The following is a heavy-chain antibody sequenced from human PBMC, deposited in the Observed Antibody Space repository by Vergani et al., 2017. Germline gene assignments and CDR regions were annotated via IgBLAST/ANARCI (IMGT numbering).Heavy chain of an antibody. D-gene: IGHD6-19*01. V-gene: IGHV3-21*01. Sequence: EVQLVESGGGRVKPGGSLRLSCAASGFTFSSYSMNWVRQAPGKGLEWVSSISSSSSYIYYADSVKGRFTISRDNAKNSLYLQINSLRAEDTAVYYCARGGGGIAVAGVTWFDPWGQGTLVTVSS. J-gene: IGHJ5*02. CDR2: ISSSSSYI. CDR3: ARGGGGIAVAGVTWFDP. CDR1: GFTFSSYS.